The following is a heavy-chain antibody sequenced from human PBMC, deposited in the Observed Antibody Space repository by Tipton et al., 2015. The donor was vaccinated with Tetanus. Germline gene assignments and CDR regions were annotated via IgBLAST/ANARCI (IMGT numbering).Heavy chain of an antibody. D-gene: IGHD3-10*01. V-gene: IGHV3-30-3*01. CDR1: RFTFSSYA. CDR3: ARSGFYGSGLKYYYGMDV. J-gene: IGHJ6*02. CDR2: MSYDGTNE. Sequence: SLRLFCVGSRFTFSSYAFTWVRQTPGKGLEGVAIMSYDGTNEYYAKSVKGRFTISRDNSKNTVYLQMNSLRPEDTAVYYCARSGFYGSGLKYYYGMDVWGQGTTVTVSS.